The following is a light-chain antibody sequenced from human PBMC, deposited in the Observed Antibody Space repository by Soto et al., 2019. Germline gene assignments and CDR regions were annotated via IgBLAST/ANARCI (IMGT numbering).Light chain of an antibody. V-gene: IGKV1-8*01. CDR1: QGISRY. J-gene: IGKJ4*01. Sequence: AIRMTQSPSSFSASTGDRVTITCRASQGISRYLAWYKQKPGKAPKLLIYAASTLQRGVPSRFSGSGSGTDYTLTISCLRSEDFAIQYCQQYYSYPLTCGGGTNVELK. CDR3: QQYYSYPLT. CDR2: AAS.